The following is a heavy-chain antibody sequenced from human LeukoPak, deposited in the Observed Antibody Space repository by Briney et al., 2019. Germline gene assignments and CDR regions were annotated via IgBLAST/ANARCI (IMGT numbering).Heavy chain of an antibody. CDR1: GFSLSTHGMR. CDR2: IDWDDNK. V-gene: IGHV2-70*04. Sequence: ESGPTLVNPTQTLTLTCTFSGFSLSTHGMRVSWVRQPPGKALEWLARIDWDDNKFYSTSLKTRLTISKDTSKNQVVLTVTNMDPVETATFFCAGIQGHYVILTGHRNYWFDPWGQGTLVTVSS. CDR3: AGIQGHYVILTGHRNYWFDP. J-gene: IGHJ5*02. D-gene: IGHD3-9*01.